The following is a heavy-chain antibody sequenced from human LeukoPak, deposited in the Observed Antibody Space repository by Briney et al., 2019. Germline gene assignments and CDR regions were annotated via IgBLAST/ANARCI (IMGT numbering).Heavy chain of an antibody. CDR3: ANGDY. Sequence: GRSLRLSCAASGFAFSSYGMHWVRQAPGKGLEWVAVISYDGSNKYYADSVKGRFTISRDNSKNTLYLQMNSLRAEDTAVYYCANGDYWGQGTLVTVSS. CDR2: ISYDGSNK. CDR1: GFAFSSYG. V-gene: IGHV3-30*18. J-gene: IGHJ4*02.